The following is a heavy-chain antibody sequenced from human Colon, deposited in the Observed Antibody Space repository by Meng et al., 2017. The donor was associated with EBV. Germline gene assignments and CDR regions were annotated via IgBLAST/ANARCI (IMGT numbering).Heavy chain of an antibody. D-gene: IGHD3-10*01. CDR2: IYHSGST. J-gene: IGHJ4*02. CDR1: GGSISSSHSY. V-gene: IGHV4-39*01. Sequence: QLQLQESGPGLVKPSEPRSLTCTVSGGSISSSHSYWGWVRQPPGKGLQWIGTIYHSGSTSYNPSLQSRVTMFVDTSKNQFSLMLTSVTATDTAVYYCARRRGGSGRDCWGQGTLVTVSS. CDR3: ARRRGGSGRDC.